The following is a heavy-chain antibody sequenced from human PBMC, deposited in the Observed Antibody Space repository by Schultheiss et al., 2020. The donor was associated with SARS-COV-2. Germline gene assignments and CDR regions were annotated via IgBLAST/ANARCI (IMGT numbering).Heavy chain of an antibody. J-gene: IGHJ4*02. V-gene: IGHV3-23*01. CDR3: AKNGGNFDY. CDR1: GGSISSSN. Sequence: LSLTCAVSGGSISSSNWWSWVRQPPGKGLEWVSTLSGSGATTYYADSVKGRFTISRDNSKNTLYLQMKRLGAEDTAVYYCAKNGGNFDYWGQGTLVTVSS. CDR2: LSGSGATT. D-gene: IGHD2-15*01.